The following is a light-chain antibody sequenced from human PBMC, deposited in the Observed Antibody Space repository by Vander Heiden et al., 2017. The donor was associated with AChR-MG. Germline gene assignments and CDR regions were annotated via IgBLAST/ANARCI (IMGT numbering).Light chain of an antibody. V-gene: IGKV3-20*01. CDR2: DSS. CDR1: QTITNNC. Sequence: EIALTQSPDILSLYPGETASLRCRASQTITNNCLAWYQQKHGQAPRLLIYDSSRRATGIPDRFSGSGSGTDFTLTIRRLEPEDFALYYCQQYGGSPATFGPGTKVDI. J-gene: IGKJ3*01. CDR3: QQYGGSPAT.